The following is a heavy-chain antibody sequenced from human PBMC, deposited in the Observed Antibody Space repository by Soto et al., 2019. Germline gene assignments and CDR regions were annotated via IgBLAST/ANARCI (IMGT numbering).Heavy chain of an antibody. D-gene: IGHD6-19*01. J-gene: IGHJ5*02. CDR2: IDHSGGST. V-gene: IGHV3-23*01. Sequence: EVQLLESGGGLVQPGGYLRLSCAASGFTFSNYAMSWVRQAPGKGLEWVSGIDHSGGSTYYADSGKGRFTISRDNSKNTLYMQMNSLRAEDTAVYYCANLYSSGGKDWFAPWGQGSLVTVSS. CDR1: GFTFSNYA. CDR3: ANLYSSGGKDWFAP.